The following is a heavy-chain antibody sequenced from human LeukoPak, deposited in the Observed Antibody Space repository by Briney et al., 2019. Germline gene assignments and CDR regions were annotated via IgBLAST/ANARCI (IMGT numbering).Heavy chain of an antibody. CDR1: GFTFSSYW. CDR3: ARVGYDFWSGYYHYFDY. CDR2: IKQDGSEK. D-gene: IGHD3-3*01. J-gene: IGHJ4*02. V-gene: IGHV3-7*01. Sequence: PGGSLRLSCAASGFTFSSYWMSWVRQAPGKGLEWVANIKQDGSEKYYVDSVKGRFTISRDNAKNSLYLQMNSLRAEDTAVYYCARVGYDFWSGYYHYFDYWGQGTLVTVSS.